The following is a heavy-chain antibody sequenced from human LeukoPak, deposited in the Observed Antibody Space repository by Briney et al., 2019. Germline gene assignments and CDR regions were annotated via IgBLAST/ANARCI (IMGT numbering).Heavy chain of an antibody. V-gene: IGHV1-2*02. CDR1: GYTFTGYY. CDR2: INPNNGGT. J-gene: IGHJ5*02. Sequence: GASVKVSCKASGYTFTGYYMHWVRQAPGQGLEWMGWINPNNGGTNFAQKFQGRVTMTRDTSISTAYMELSRLRSDDTAVYYCARAYTKNNWFDPWGQGTLVTVSS. CDR3: ARAYTKNNWFDP. D-gene: IGHD3-16*01.